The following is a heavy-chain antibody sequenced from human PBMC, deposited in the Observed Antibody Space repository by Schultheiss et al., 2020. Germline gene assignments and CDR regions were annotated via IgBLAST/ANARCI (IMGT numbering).Heavy chain of an antibody. CDR2: ISSNGGST. Sequence: GESLKIACSASGFTFSSYAMHWVRQAPGKGLEYVSAISSNGGSTYYADSVKGRFTISRDNSKNTLYLQMSSLRAEDTAVYYCVKDGGYQLPKYYFDYWGQGTLVTVSS. D-gene: IGHD2-2*01. CDR1: GFTFSSYA. CDR3: VKDGGYQLPKYYFDY. V-gene: IGHV3-64D*06. J-gene: IGHJ4*02.